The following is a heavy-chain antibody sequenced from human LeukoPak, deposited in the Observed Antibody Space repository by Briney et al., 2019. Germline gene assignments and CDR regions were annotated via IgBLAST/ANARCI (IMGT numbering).Heavy chain of an antibody. Sequence: GGSLRLSCAASGFTFSSYAMSWVRQAPGKGLEWVSAISGSGGSTYYADSVKGRFTISRDDSKNTLYLQMNSLRAEDTAVYYCAGDGSIAVAGTFDYWGQGTLVTVSS. V-gene: IGHV3-23*01. CDR1: GFTFSSYA. D-gene: IGHD6-19*01. CDR2: ISGSGGST. J-gene: IGHJ4*02. CDR3: AGDGSIAVAGTFDY.